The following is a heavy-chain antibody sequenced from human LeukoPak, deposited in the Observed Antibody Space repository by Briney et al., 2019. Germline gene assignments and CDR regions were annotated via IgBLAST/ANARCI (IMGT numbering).Heavy chain of an antibody. D-gene: IGHD3-22*01. Sequence: GGSLRLSCAASGFTFSNYSMNWVRQAPGKGLEWVSSISSSSSYIYYADSVKGRFTISRDNAKNSLYLQMNSLRAEDTAVYYCARAQGVGYYDSSGYYPFDYWGQGTLVTVSS. CDR2: ISSSSSYI. V-gene: IGHV3-21*01. CDR1: GFTFSNYS. J-gene: IGHJ4*02. CDR3: ARAQGVGYYDSSGYYPFDY.